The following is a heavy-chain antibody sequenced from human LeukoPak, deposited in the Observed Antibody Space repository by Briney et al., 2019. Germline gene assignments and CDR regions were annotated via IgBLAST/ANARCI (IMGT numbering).Heavy chain of an antibody. D-gene: IGHD1-26*01. J-gene: IGHJ4*02. Sequence: ASVKVSCKASGYTFTGYYLHWVRQAPGQGLEWMGWISPNSGGTNYAQKFQGRVTMTRDTSISTVYMELSRLRSDDTAVYYCARDSSGGYLDFWGQGTLVPVSA. CDR2: ISPNSGGT. CDR3: ARDSSGGYLDF. V-gene: IGHV1-2*02. CDR1: GYTFTGYY.